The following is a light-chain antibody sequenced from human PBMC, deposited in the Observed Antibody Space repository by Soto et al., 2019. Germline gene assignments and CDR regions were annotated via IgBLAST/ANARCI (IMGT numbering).Light chain of an antibody. V-gene: IGLV2-14*01. J-gene: IGLJ1*01. CDR2: EVN. CDR1: SSDVGGYNY. CDR3: SSKTSSRTPFV. Sequence: SVLTQPASVSGSPGQSITISCTGTSSDVGGYNYVSWYQQHPGNAPRLMIYEVNNRPSGVPNRCSGSKSGNTASLTISGLQAEDEADYYCSSKTSSRTPFVFGTGTKVTVL.